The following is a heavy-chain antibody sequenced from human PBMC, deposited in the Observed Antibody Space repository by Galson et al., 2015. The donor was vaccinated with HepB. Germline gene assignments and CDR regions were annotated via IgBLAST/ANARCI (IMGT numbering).Heavy chain of an antibody. Sequence: SLRLSCAASGFTFSSYGMHWVRQAPGKGLEWVAVISYDGSNKYYADSVKGRFTISRDNSKNTLYLQMNSLRAEDTAVYYCAKDPESGIAVAGTTGTRFDPWGQGTLVTVS. CDR1: GFTFSSYG. V-gene: IGHV3-30*18. CDR2: ISYDGSNK. D-gene: IGHD6-19*01. CDR3: AKDPESGIAVAGTTGTRFDP. J-gene: IGHJ5*02.